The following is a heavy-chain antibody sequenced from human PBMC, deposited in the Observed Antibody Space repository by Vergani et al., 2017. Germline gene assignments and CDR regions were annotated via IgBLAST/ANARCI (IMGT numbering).Heavy chain of an antibody. J-gene: IGHJ1*01. V-gene: IGHV3-30*03. D-gene: IGHD1-1*01. CDR1: GFTSSYYG. CDR3: ATKSCGTPGCQIGYFRE. Sequence: QVHLVESGGGVVQPGRSLRLSCVVSGFTSSYYGMHWVRQALGKGLEWVAVISYDGTQKYYADSVKGRFTISSDNSKSTLYLQMNSLRTEDTAVYYCATKSCGTPGCQIGYFREWGQGTLVTVSS. CDR2: ISYDGTQK.